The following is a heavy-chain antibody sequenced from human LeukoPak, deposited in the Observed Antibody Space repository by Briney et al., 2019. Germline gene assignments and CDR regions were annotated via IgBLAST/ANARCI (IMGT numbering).Heavy chain of an antibody. CDR1: GGSISSSNW. J-gene: IGHJ4*02. Sequence: SETLSLTCAVSGGSISSSNWWSWVRPPPGKGLEWIGEIYHSGSTNYNPSLKSRVTISVDKSKNQFSLKLSSVTAADTAVYYCAGLLGVVTGFDYWGQGTLVTVSS. D-gene: IGHD3-3*01. CDR3: AGLLGVVTGFDY. CDR2: IYHSGST. V-gene: IGHV4-4*02.